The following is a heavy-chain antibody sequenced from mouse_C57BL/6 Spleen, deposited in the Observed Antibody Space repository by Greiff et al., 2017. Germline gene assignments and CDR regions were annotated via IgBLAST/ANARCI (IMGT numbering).Heavy chain of an antibody. D-gene: IGHD2-3*01. Sequence: DVQLRESGPGLVKPSQSLSLTCSVTGYSITSGYYWNWIRQFPGNKLEWMGYISYDGSNNYNPSLKNRISITRDTSKNQFFLKLNSVTTEDTATYYCAREGGLLRGLDYWGQGTTLTVSS. V-gene: IGHV3-6*01. CDR3: AREGGLLRGLDY. CDR2: ISYDGSN. J-gene: IGHJ2*01. CDR1: GYSITSGYY.